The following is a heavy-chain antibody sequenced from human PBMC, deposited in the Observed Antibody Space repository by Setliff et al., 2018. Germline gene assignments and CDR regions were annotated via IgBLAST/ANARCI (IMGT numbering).Heavy chain of an antibody. Sequence: GASVKVSCKTSGFRFTNFGFSWVRQAPGQGLEWLGSIGPYSGNTNYPQWLQDRVTMTTDTSTNTAFMELRSLRSDDTAVYYCTRGPKDFVVPPTANIFDYWGQGTVVTVSS. CDR1: GFRFTNFG. J-gene: IGHJ4*02. CDR3: TRGPKDFVVPPTANIFDY. V-gene: IGHV1-18*01. CDR2: IGPYSGNT. D-gene: IGHD2-2*01.